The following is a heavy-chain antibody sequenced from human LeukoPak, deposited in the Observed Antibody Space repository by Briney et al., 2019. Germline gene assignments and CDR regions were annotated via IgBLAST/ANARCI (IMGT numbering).Heavy chain of an antibody. CDR2: ISWKSSNS. CDR3: ARGLFLSGYLDAFDI. J-gene: IGHJ3*02. V-gene: IGHV3-20*04. Sequence: GGSLRLSCKASGFIFNDYPMNWVRQAPGKGLEWVAGISWKSSNSGYADSVKGRFIISRDNAKNSLYLQMNSLRAEDTAMYYCARGLFLSGYLDAFDIWGQGTVVTVSS. D-gene: IGHD3-22*01. CDR1: GFIFNDYP.